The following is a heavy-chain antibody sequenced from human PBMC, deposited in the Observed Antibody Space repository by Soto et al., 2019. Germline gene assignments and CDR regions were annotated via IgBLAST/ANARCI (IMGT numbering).Heavy chain of an antibody. CDR1: GFTFSEAW. Sequence: GGSVRLSCAASGFTFSEAWMSWVRQAPGGGLEWVGRIKERTGGGTTDYAGPVKARSSISRDDSKNTLYLQTNSLKTEDTAVYYXATGIQLWLPPSRGMDVWGQGTTVTVSS. CDR3: ATGIQLWLPPSRGMDV. D-gene: IGHD5-18*01. J-gene: IGHJ6*02. V-gene: IGHV3-15*01. CDR2: IKERTGGGTT.